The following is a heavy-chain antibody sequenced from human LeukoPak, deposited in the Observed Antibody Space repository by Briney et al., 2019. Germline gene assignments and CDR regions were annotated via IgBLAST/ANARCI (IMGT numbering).Heavy chain of an antibody. CDR1: GFTFSSYD. J-gene: IGHJ5*02. Sequence: GGSLRLSCEASGFTFSSYDMHWVRQTPGKGLEWVSVIYSAGSTYYADSVKGRFTVSRDKSKNTLFLQMNSLRAEDTAVYYCARGWGGYSYGGWFDPWGQGTLVTVSS. CDR2: IYSAGST. CDR3: ARGWGGYSYGGWFDP. D-gene: IGHD5-18*01. V-gene: IGHV3-66*01.